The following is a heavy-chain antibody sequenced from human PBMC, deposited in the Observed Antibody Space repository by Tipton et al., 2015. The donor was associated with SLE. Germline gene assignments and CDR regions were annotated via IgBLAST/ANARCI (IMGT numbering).Heavy chain of an antibody. V-gene: IGHV4-39*07. D-gene: IGHD6-13*01. J-gene: IGHJ6*02. CDR3: ARVGYSSSWYKGGY. Sequence: TLSLTCTVSGGSISRSSFYWGRIRLSPGKGLEWIGSTYYSGSTYYNPSLKSRVTISVDTSKNQFSLKLSSVTAADTAVYYCARVGYSSSWYKGGYWGQGTTIPFSS. CDR2: TYYSGST. CDR1: GGSISRSSFY.